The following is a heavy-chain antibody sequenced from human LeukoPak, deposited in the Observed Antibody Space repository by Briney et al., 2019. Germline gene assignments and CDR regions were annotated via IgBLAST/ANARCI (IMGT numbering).Heavy chain of an antibody. V-gene: IGHV4-59*01. J-gene: IGHJ2*01. D-gene: IGHD5-12*01. Sequence: SETLSLTCTVSGGSISSYYWSWIRQPPGKGLEWIGYIYYSGSTNYNPSLKSRVTISLDTSKNQFSLKLSSVTAADTAVYYCARDPRLSWYFDPWGRGTLVTVSS. CDR1: GGSISSYY. CDR3: ARDPRLSWYFDP. CDR2: IYYSGST.